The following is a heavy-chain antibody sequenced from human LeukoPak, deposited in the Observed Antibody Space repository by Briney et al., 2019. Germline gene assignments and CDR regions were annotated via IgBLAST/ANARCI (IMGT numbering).Heavy chain of an antibody. J-gene: IGHJ4*02. V-gene: IGHV4-39*07. D-gene: IGHD2-21*02. CDR1: GDSISSSSSY. CDR2: IYYSGST. CDR3: ARVDPIYCGGDCYVFDY. Sequence: SETLSLTCTVSGDSISSSSSYWGWIRQPPGEGREWIGSIYYSGSTYYNTSLKSRVTISVDTSKNQFSLKLSSVTAADTAVYYCARVDPIYCGGDCYVFDYWGQGTLVTVSS.